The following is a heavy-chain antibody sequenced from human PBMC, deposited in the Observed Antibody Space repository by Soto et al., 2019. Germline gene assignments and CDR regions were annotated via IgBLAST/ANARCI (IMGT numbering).Heavy chain of an antibody. CDR1: GGSISSGGYY. V-gene: IGHV4-31*03. Sequence: ASETLSLTCTVSGGSISSGGYYWSWIRQHPGKGLEWIGYIYYSGSTYYNPSLKSRVTISVDTSKNQFSLKLSSVTAADTAVYYCARGLTGDPSYYFDYWGQGTLVTVSS. J-gene: IGHJ4*02. CDR3: ARGLTGDPSYYFDY. D-gene: IGHD3-9*01. CDR2: IYYSGST.